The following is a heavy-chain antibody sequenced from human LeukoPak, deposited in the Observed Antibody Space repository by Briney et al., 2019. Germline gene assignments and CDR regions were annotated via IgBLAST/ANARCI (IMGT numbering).Heavy chain of an antibody. D-gene: IGHD3-10*01. V-gene: IGHV1-18*01. CDR2: ISAYNGNT. Sequence: ASVKVSCKASGYTFTSYGISWVRQAPGQGLEWMGWISAYNGNTNYAQKLQGRVTMTTDTSTSTAYMELRSLRSDDKAVYYCARDKLVRGYNWFDPWGQGTLVTVSS. CDR3: ARDKLVRGYNWFDP. CDR1: GYTFTSYG. J-gene: IGHJ5*02.